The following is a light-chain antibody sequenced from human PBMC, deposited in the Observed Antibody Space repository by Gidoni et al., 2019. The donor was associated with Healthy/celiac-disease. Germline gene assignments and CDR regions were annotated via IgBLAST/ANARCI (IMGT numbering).Light chain of an antibody. V-gene: IGKV4-1*01. CDR1: QSVLYSSNNKNY. Sequence: DIVMTQSPDSLAVSLGERGTINCKSSQSVLYSSNNKNYLAWYQQKPGQPPKLLIYWASTRESGVPDRFSGSGSGTDFTLTISSLQAEDVAVYYCQQYYSTPFTLGPGTKVDIK. J-gene: IGKJ3*01. CDR3: QQYYSTPFT. CDR2: WAS.